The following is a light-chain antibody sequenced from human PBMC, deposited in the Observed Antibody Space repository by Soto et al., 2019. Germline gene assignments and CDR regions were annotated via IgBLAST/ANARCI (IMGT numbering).Light chain of an antibody. Sequence: EIVMTQSPGTLSLSPGDTATLSCRASQSLGSDLAWYQQKPGQAPRLLIFAASARPTGIPARISGSGSGTEFTLTISSLRSEDFAVYYCQQYGTSPVTFGQGTKVDIK. CDR2: AAS. V-gene: IGKV3-15*01. CDR1: QSLGSD. J-gene: IGKJ1*01. CDR3: QQYGTSPVT.